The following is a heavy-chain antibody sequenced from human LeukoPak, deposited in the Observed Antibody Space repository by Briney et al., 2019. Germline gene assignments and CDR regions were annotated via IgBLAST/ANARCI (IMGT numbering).Heavy chain of an antibody. CDR2: ISAQHGQT. D-gene: IGHD3-10*01. CDR1: GYSENFYG. V-gene: IGHV1-18*04. J-gene: IGHJ4*02. CDR3: AKPSSTWFGESVFDY. Sequence: RASVKVSCKTSGYSENFYGITWVRQVAGQGLEWMGWISAQHGQTEYAPNSQDRVTMTTDTYTNTAYMELRSLRSDDTAVYYCAKPSSTWFGESVFDYWGQGTLVTVSS.